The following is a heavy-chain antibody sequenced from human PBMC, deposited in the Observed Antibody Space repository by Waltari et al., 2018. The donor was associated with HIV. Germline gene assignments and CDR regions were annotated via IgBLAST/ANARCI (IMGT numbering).Heavy chain of an antibody. D-gene: IGHD3-16*01. CDR1: SSYG. V-gene: IGHV1-69*04. CDR3: ARVLGTVDV. Sequence: SSYGINWLRQAPGQGPECMGRIIPMANIRNYAQKFQDRVTITADESTDTAYMELRSLRPDDTAVYYCARVLGTVDVWGQGTTVTVSS. CDR2: IIPMANIR. J-gene: IGHJ6*02.